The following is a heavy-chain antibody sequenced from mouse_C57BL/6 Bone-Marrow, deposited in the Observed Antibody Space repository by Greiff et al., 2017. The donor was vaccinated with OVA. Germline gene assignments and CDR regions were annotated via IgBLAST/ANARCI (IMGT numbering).Heavy chain of an antibody. CDR3: SAFITTGGADY. D-gene: IGHD1-1*01. CDR1: GFNIKDDY. J-gene: IGHJ2*01. Sequence: VQLQQSGAELVRPGASVKLSCTASGFNIKDDYMHWVKQRPEQGLEWIGWIDPENGDTEYASKFQGKATITSATSSNTAYLQLHSLTSEDTAVYNCSAFITTGGADYWGQGTTLTVSS. V-gene: IGHV14-4*01. CDR2: IDPENGDT.